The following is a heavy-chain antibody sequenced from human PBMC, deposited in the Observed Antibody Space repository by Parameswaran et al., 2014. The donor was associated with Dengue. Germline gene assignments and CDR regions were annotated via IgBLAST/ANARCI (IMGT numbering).Heavy chain of an antibody. D-gene: IGHD3-22*01. CDR3: ARVDDSSGYYARFDY. J-gene: IGHJ4*02. Sequence: WVRQAPGQRLEWMGWINAGNGNTKYSQKFQGRVTITRDTSASTAYMELSSLRSEDTAVYYCARVDDSSGYYARFDYWGQGTLVTVLL. CDR2: INAGNGNT. V-gene: IGHV1-3*01.